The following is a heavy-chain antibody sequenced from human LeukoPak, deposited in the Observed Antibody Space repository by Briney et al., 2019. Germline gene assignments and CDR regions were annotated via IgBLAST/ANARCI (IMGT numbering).Heavy chain of an antibody. Sequence: SETLSLTCTVSGGSISSRSYYWGWIRQPPGKGLEWIGTIYYSGSTYYNPSLKSRVTISVDTSKNQFSLKVRSVTAADTAVYYCARERDFYDSSGSPSYWGQGALVIVSS. CDR1: GGSISSRSYY. J-gene: IGHJ4*02. V-gene: IGHV4-39*07. D-gene: IGHD3-22*01. CDR2: IYYSGST. CDR3: ARERDFYDSSGSPSY.